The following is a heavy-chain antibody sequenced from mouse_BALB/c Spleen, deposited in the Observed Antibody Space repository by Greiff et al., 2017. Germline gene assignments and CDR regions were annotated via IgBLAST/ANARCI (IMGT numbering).Heavy chain of an antibody. CDR2: INPSTGYT. CDR1: GYTFTSYW. Sequence: QVQLQQSGAELAKPGASVKMSCKASGYTFTSYWMHWVKQRPGQGLEWIGYINPSTGYTEYNQKFKDKATLTADKSSSTAYMQLSSLTSEDSAVYYCARGDYGNYEAWFAYWGQGTLVTVSA. V-gene: IGHV1-7*01. D-gene: IGHD2-1*01. CDR3: ARGDYGNYEAWFAY. J-gene: IGHJ3*01.